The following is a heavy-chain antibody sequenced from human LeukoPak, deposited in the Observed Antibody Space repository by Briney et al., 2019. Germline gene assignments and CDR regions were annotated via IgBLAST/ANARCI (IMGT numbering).Heavy chain of an antibody. CDR1: GFTFRSHG. V-gene: IGHV3-33*01. CDR3: ARDQWNYYDSSGYYVDY. J-gene: IGHJ4*02. D-gene: IGHD3-22*01. CDR2: IWYDGSNE. Sequence: PGGSLRLSCAASGFTFRSHGMHWVRQAPGKGLEWVAGIWYDGSNEDYADSVKGRFTISRDNSKNTLYLQMNSLRVEDTAVYYCARDQWNYYDSSGYYVDYWGQGTLVTVSS.